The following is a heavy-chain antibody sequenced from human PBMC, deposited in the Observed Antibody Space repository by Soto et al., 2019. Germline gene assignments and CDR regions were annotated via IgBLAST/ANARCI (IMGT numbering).Heavy chain of an antibody. J-gene: IGHJ4*02. CDR2: IYYSGNT. CDR3: AREGGESSDGLYYFDS. CDR1: GGSTSSDNY. Sequence: PSETRSLTRTVSGGSTSSDNYWSCIRQPPGKGLEWIGHIYYSGNTDYNPSLKSRLAISIDTSKNQFSLKLSSVTAADTAVYFCAREGGESSDGLYYFDSWGQGSLVTVPQ. V-gene: IGHV4-30-4*01. D-gene: IGHD3-16*01.